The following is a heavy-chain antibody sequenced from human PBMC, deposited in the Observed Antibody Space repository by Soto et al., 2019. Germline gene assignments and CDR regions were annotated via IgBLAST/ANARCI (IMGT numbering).Heavy chain of an antibody. CDR2: ISGSGGHT. Sequence: EVQLLESGGGLVQPGGSLRLSCAASGFSFSSFALTWVRQAPGKGLEWVSAISGSGGHTYYADSVTGRFTISRDNSHNTLYLQMNSLRAEDTALYYCAKNNGWDGKSDAFDIWGQGTMVTVSS. D-gene: IGHD6-19*01. V-gene: IGHV3-23*01. J-gene: IGHJ3*02. CDR3: AKNNGWDGKSDAFDI. CDR1: GFSFSSFA.